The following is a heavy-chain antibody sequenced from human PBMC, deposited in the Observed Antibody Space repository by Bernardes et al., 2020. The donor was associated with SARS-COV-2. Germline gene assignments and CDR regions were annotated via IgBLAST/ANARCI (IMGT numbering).Heavy chain of an antibody. J-gene: IGHJ5*02. V-gene: IGHV3-13*01. D-gene: IGHD2-15*01. CDR1: GFTFTTSD. CDR3: ARGWNGFDP. CDR2: IGSGGNT. Sequence: GGSLSLSCAASGFTFTTSDMHWVRQATGKGLEWVSGIGSGGNTYYLGSVRGRFTISRENAKNSLYLQMNSLTAEDTALYYCARGWNGFDPWGQGTLVTVSS.